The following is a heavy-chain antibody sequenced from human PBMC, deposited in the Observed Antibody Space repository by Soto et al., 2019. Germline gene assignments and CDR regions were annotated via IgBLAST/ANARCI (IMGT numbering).Heavy chain of an antibody. V-gene: IGHV1-58*01. CDR3: AAGALYYYDTTGGFDT. Sequence: SVKVSCKASGFTFTSSAVQWVRQARGQRLEWIGWIVVGSGNTNYAQKFQERVTITRDMSTSTAYMELSSLRSEDTAVYYCAAGALYYYDTTGGFDTWGQGTLVTVSS. D-gene: IGHD3-22*01. J-gene: IGHJ5*02. CDR2: IVVGSGNT. CDR1: GFTFTSSA.